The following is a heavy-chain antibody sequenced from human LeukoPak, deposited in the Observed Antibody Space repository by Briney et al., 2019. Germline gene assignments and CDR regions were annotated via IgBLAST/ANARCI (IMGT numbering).Heavy chain of an antibody. CDR1: GGSLDNGGYY. CDR3: ARQGPLMITFGGVSV. Sequence: SQTLSLTCTVSGGSLDNGGYYWSWIRQPAGKGLEYIGRIYISGSTNYNPSLKSRVTISVDTSKNQFSLKLSSVTAADTAVYYCARQGPLMITFGGVSVWGQGTLVTVSS. D-gene: IGHD3-16*01. CDR2: IYISGST. J-gene: IGHJ4*02. V-gene: IGHV4-61*02.